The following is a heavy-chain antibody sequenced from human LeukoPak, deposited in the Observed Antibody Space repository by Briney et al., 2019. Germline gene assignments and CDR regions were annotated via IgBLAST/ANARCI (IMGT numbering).Heavy chain of an antibody. V-gene: IGHV4-4*07. D-gene: IGHD6-19*01. Sequence: SETLSLTCTVSGGSISSYYWSWIRQPAGKGLEWIGRIYTSGSTNYNPSLKSRVTMSVDTSKNQFSLKLSSVTAADTAVYYCARGWTGSSGWFLSNWFDPWGQGTLVTVSS. CDR3: ARGWTGSSGWFLSNWFDP. CDR2: IYTSGST. J-gene: IGHJ5*02. CDR1: GGSISSYY.